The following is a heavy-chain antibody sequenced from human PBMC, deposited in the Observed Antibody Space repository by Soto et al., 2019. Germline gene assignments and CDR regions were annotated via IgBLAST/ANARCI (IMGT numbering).Heavy chain of an antibody. CDR3: ARMGYYYDSSGYLWYYYGMDV. Sequence: SETLSLTCTVSGGSISSYYWSWIRQPPGKGLEWIGYIYYSGSTNYNPSLKSRVTISVDTSKNQFSLKLSSVTAADTAVYYCARMGYYYDSSGYLWYYYGMDVWGQGTTVTVSS. CDR1: GGSISSYY. CDR2: IYYSGST. V-gene: IGHV4-59*08. D-gene: IGHD3-22*01. J-gene: IGHJ6*02.